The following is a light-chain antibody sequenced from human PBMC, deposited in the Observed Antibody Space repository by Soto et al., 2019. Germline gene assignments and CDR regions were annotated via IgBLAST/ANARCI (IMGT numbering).Light chain of an antibody. J-gene: IGLJ3*02. Sequence: QSVLTQPPSVSGAPGQRVTISYTVSSSNIGAHYYIHWYQQLPGTAPKLLIYGNSNRPSGVPDRFSGSKSGTSASLAITGLQAEDEADYYCQSYDSSLSGSVFGGGTKLTVL. CDR2: GNS. CDR3: QSYDSSLSGSV. CDR1: SSNIGAHYY. V-gene: IGLV1-40*01.